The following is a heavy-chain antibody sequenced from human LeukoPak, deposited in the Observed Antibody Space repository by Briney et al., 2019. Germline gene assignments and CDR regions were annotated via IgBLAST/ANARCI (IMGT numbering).Heavy chain of an antibody. V-gene: IGHV1-18*01. J-gene: IGHJ4*02. CDR1: GYTFTSYG. CDR3: ARMWTTVTSYYFDY. CDR2: ISAYNGNT. Sequence: ASVKVSCKASGYTFTSYGISWVRQAPGQGLEWMGWISAYNGNTNYAQKLQGRVTMTTDTSTSTAYMELRSLRSDDTAVYYCARMWTTVTSYYFDYWGQGTLVTVSS. D-gene: IGHD4-17*01.